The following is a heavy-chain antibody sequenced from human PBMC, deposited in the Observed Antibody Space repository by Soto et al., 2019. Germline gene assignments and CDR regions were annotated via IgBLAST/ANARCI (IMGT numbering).Heavy chain of an antibody. CDR1: GFTFSSYA. CDR3: AKARSSSWPYYYGMDV. Sequence: GGSLRLSCAASGFTFSSYAMTWVRQAPGKGLEWVSGISGSGISTYYADSVKGRFTISRDNSKDTLSLQMNSLRAEDTAVYYCAKARSSSWPYYYGMDVWGQGTTVTVSS. J-gene: IGHJ6*02. V-gene: IGHV3-23*01. D-gene: IGHD6-13*01. CDR2: ISGSGIST.